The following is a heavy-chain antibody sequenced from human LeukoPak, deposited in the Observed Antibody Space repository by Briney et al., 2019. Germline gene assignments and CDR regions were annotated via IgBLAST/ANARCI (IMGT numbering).Heavy chain of an antibody. J-gene: IGHJ4*02. D-gene: IGHD4-17*01. CDR1: GGSISNYY. V-gene: IGHV4-59*01. Sequence: SETLSLTCTVSGGSISNYYWSWVRQPPGKRLEWIGYIYYTGSTNYNYSLKSRVTISVDTSKNQFSLRLSSVTAVDTAVYYCARAAYGAAMFGYWGQGILVTVSS. CDR3: ARAAYGAAMFGY. CDR2: IYYTGST.